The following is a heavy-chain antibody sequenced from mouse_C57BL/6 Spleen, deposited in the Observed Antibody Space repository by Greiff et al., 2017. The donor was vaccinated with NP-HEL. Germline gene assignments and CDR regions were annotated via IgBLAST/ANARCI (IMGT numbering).Heavy chain of an antibody. V-gene: IGHV1-82*01. D-gene: IGHD1-1*01. CDR2: IYPGDGDT. Sequence: QVQLQQSGPELVKPGASVKISCKASGYAFSSSWMNWVKQRPGKGLEWIGRIYPGDGDTNYNGKFKGKATLTADKSSSTAYMQLSSLTSEDSAVYFCARSIITTVVDWYFDVWGTGTTVTVSS. CDR3: ARSIITTVVDWYFDV. J-gene: IGHJ1*03. CDR1: GYAFSSSW.